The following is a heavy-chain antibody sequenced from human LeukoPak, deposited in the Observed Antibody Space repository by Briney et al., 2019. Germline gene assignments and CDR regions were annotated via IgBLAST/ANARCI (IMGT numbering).Heavy chain of an antibody. CDR2: IIPILGIA. V-gene: IGHV1-69*04. CDR1: GYTFTSYG. CDR3: ARDRYYFDY. J-gene: IGHJ4*02. Sequence: GASVKVSCKASGYTFTSYGISWVRQAPGQGLEWMGRIIPILGIANYAQKFQGRVTITADKSTSTAYMELSSLRSEDTAVYYCARDRYYFDYWGQGTLVTVSS.